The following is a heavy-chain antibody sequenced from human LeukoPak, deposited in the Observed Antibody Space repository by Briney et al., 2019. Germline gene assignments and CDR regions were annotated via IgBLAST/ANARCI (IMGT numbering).Heavy chain of an antibody. J-gene: IGHJ4*02. V-gene: IGHV3-48*04. CDR1: GFTFSSYG. Sequence: GGSLRLSCVASGFTFSSYGMHWVRQAPGKGLEWVSYISSSGSTIYYADSVKGRFTISRDNAKNSLYLQMNSLRAEDTAVYYCAGGRSGWYYFDYWGQGTLVTVSS. CDR2: ISSSGSTI. D-gene: IGHD6-19*01. CDR3: AGGRSGWYYFDY.